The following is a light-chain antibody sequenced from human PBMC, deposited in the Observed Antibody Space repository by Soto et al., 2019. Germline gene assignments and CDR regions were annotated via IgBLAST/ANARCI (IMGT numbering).Light chain of an antibody. CDR1: QSISAY. CDR2: GAS. V-gene: IGKV3-20*01. CDR3: QQYGSSPIT. Sequence: EIVLSQSPATLSLTPGERATLSCRASQSISAYLGWYQQKPGQAPRLLIYGASSRATGIPDRFSGSGSGTDFTLTTSRLEPEDFAVYYCQQYGSSPITFGQGTRLEIK. J-gene: IGKJ5*01.